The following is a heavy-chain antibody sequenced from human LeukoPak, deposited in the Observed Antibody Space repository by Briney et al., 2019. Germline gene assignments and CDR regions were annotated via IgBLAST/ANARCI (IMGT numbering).Heavy chain of an antibody. CDR1: GFTFSDHY. Sequence: PGGSLRLSCAASGFTFSDHYMDWVRQAPGKGLEWVGRTRNKANRYTTEYAASVKGRFTISRDDSKNSLYLQMNSLRAEDTAVYYCTRDGSGYIHGYGGRGAFDIWGQGTMVTVSS. CDR3: TRDGSGYIHGYGGRGAFDI. V-gene: IGHV3-72*01. CDR2: TRNKANRYTT. J-gene: IGHJ3*02. D-gene: IGHD5-18*01.